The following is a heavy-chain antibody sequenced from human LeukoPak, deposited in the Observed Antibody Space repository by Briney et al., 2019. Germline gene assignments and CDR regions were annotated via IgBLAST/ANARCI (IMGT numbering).Heavy chain of an antibody. CDR1: GVSIRTYY. D-gene: IGHD2-15*01. V-gene: IGHV4-59*01. CDR2: IYYNGGT. J-gene: IGHJ4*02. Sequence: SETLSLTCTVSGVSIRTYYGSWIPQSPRKGLEWIGYIYYNGGTYYNPSLKSRVTISVDTSKKQFSLNLSSVTASETAVYYCARGNGWELLEYYFDYWGQGTLVTVSS. CDR3: ARGNGWELLEYYFDY.